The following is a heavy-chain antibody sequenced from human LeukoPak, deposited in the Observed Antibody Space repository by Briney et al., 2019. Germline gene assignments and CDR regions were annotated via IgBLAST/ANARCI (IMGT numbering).Heavy chain of an antibody. CDR3: ARTRITIFGVVSYYMDV. CDR2: ISAYNGNT. Sequence: ASVKVSCKASGYTFTGYGVSWVRQAPGQGLEWMGWISAYNGNTNYAQKLQGRVTMTTDTSTSTAYMELRRLRSDDTAVYYCARTRITIFGVVSYYMDVWGKGTTVTGSS. D-gene: IGHD3-3*01. V-gene: IGHV1-18*01. J-gene: IGHJ6*03. CDR1: GYTFTGYG.